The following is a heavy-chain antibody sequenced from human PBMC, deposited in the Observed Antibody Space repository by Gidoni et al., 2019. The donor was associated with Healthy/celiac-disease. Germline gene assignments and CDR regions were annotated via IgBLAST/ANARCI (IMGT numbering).Heavy chain of an antibody. Sequence: EVQLVPSGAEAKKPGESLKISCKGSGYSFTRYRIGWVRQMTGKGLEWMGSIYPGDSDTRYGPSFQGQVTISADKSISTAYLQWSSLKASDTAMYYCARGLQFPGFHDWGQGTLVTVSS. D-gene: IGHD5-12*01. CDR1: GYSFTRYR. V-gene: IGHV5-51*01. CDR3: ARGLQFPGFHD. CDR2: IYPGDSDT. J-gene: IGHJ5*02.